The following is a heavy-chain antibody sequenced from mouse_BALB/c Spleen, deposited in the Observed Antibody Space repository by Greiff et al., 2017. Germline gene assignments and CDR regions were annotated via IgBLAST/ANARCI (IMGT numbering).Heavy chain of an antibody. D-gene: IGHD2-14*01. J-gene: IGHJ4*01. CDR2: INSNGGST. Sequence: EVKLMESGGGLVQPGGSLKLSCAASGFTFSSYGMSWVRQTPDKRLELVATINSNGGSTYYPDSVKGRFTISRDNAKNTLYLQMSSLKSEDTAMYYCARVRRAMDYWGQGTSVTVSS. CDR1: GFTFSSYG. CDR3: ARVRRAMDY. V-gene: IGHV5-6-3*01.